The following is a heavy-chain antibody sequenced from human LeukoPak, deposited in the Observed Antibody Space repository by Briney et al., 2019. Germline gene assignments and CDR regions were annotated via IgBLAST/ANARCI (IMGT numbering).Heavy chain of an antibody. CDR3: AGKQGSGSLRPLDY. V-gene: IGHV3-30*02. CDR1: GFSFSDYG. D-gene: IGHD3-10*01. J-gene: IGHJ4*02. CDR2: VRYDDTNR. Sequence: PGGSLRLSCEASGFSFSDYGMHWVRRAPDKGLKWVAFVRYDDTNRYYADSVKGRFTISRDNSKNTLYLQMNSLRAEDTAVYYCAGKQGSGSLRPLDYWGQGTLVTVSS.